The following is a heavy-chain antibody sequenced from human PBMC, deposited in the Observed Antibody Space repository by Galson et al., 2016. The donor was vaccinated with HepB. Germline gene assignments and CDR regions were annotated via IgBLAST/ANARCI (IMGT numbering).Heavy chain of an antibody. V-gene: IGHV6-1*01. CDR3: ARGVAPWALGSLGLHMDV. CDR1: GDSVSTKSAA. Sequence: CAISGDSVSTKSAAWNWIRQSPSRGLEWLGRTYYRSKWYNEYAVSVQSRITINPDTSKNQFSLQLNSVTLEDTAVYYCARGVAPWALGSLGLHMDVWGQGTTVTVSS. CDR2: TYYRSKWYN. J-gene: IGHJ6*02. D-gene: IGHD1-26*01.